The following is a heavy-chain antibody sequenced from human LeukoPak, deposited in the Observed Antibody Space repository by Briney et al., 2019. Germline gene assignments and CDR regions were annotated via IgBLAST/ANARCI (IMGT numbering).Heavy chain of an antibody. Sequence: GSLRLSCAASGFTFRSYTMNWVRQPPGKGLEWIGYIYYSGSTNYNPSLKSRVTISVDTSKNQFSLKLSSVTAADTAVYYCASTTDGYNDYWGQGTLVTVSS. CDR3: ASTTDGYNDY. V-gene: IGHV4-59*01. CDR2: IYYSGST. J-gene: IGHJ4*02. CDR1: GFTFRSYT. D-gene: IGHD5-24*01.